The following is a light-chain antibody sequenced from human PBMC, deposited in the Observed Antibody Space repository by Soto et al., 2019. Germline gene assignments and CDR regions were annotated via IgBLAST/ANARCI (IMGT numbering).Light chain of an antibody. CDR1: RSVSDNY. CDR3: QQYDASSPLT. Sequence: EVVLTQSPGTLSLSPGDRATLSCRASRSVSDNYLAWYQQKPGRAPRLLIFGASIRAIGVPDRFIGSASGTDFTHTLTGLEPDDFAVYYCQQYDASSPLTFGGGTRVDMK. J-gene: IGKJ4*02. V-gene: IGKV3-20*01. CDR2: GAS.